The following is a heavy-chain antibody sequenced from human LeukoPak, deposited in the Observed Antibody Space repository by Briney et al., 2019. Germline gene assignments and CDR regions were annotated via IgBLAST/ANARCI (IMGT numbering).Heavy chain of an antibody. J-gene: IGHJ5*02. V-gene: IGHV3-23*01. CDR1: GFTFSSYA. CDR2: ISGSGGST. CDR3: AKASSLYGDHDGFDP. D-gene: IGHD4-17*01. Sequence: PGGSLRLSCAASGFTFSSYAMSWVRQAPGKGLEWVSAISGSGGSTYYADSVKGRFTISRDNSKNTLYLQMNSLRAEDTAVYYCAKASSLYGDHDGFDPWGQGTLVTVSS.